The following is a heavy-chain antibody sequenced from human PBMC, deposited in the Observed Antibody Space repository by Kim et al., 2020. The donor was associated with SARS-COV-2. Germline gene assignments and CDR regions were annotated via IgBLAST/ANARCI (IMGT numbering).Heavy chain of an antibody. CDR3: ARGRGELLHFDY. J-gene: IGHJ4*02. V-gene: IGHV4-34*01. D-gene: IGHD1-26*01. Sequence: YNPSLKSRVTISVDTSKNQFALKLSSVTAADTAVYYCARGRGELLHFDYWGQGTLVTVSS.